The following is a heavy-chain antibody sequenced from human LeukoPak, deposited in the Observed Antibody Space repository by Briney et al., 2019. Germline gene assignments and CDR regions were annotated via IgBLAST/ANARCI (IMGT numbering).Heavy chain of an antibody. CDR2: NT. CDR1: GASVSSSTDC. CDR3: ASSYSTSAHKIDY. D-gene: IGHD6-6*01. J-gene: IGHJ4*02. Sequence: PSETLSLTCTVAGASVSSSTDCWGWIRQPPWKGLEWIVSNTDDNPSLKRRGTRSLGTSKNQFSLKLSSLTAADTAVYYCASSYSTSAHKIDYWGQGTLVTVSS. V-gene: IGHV4-39*01.